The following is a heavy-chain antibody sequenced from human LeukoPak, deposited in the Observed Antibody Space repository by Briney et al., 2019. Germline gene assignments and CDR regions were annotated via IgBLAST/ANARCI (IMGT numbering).Heavy chain of an antibody. CDR1: GGTFSSYA. V-gene: IGHV1-69*13. D-gene: IGHD6-13*01. Sequence: ASVKVSCKASGGTFSSYAISWVRQAPGQGLEWMGGIIPIFGTANYAQKFQGRVTITADESTSTAYMELSSLRPEDTAVYYCARAGSSAAAGPAQLRYYYYYGMDVWGQGTTVTVSS. CDR3: ARAGSSAAAGPAQLRYYYYYGMDV. CDR2: IIPIFGTA. J-gene: IGHJ6*02.